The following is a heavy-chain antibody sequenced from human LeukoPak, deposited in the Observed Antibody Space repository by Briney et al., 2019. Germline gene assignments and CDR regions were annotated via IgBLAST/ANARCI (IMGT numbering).Heavy chain of an antibody. CDR3: ARTLTTATWDF. CDR1: GYTFTDYY. V-gene: IGHV1-2*02. J-gene: IGHJ4*02. D-gene: IGHD4-17*01. CDR2: INPKSGGT. Sequence: GASVKVSCKASGYTFTDYYFNWVRQGPGQGLEWMGWINPKSGGTHYAQNFQDRVTMTRDTSINTVYLDLNRLRSDDTAVYYCARTLTTATWDFWGQGTLVTVSS.